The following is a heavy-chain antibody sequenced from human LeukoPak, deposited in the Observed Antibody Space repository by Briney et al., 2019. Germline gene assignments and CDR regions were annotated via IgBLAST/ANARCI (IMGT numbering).Heavy chain of an antibody. D-gene: IGHD3-22*01. CDR2: IYSGGST. CDR1: GFTFRSYA. Sequence: GGSLRLSCAASGFTFRSYAMSWVRQAPGKGLEWVSVIYSGGSTYYADSVKGRFTISRDNSKNTLYLQMNSLRAEDTAVYYCARDSYYYDSGYFDYWGQGTLVTVSS. CDR3: ARDSYYYDSGYFDY. J-gene: IGHJ4*02. V-gene: IGHV3-66*01.